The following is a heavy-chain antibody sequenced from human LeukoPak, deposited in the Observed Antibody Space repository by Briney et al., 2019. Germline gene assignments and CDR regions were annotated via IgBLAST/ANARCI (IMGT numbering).Heavy chain of an antibody. V-gene: IGHV3-21*01. D-gene: IGHD1-20*01. Sequence: GGSLRLSCAASGFTFSSYSMNWVRQAPGKGLEWVSSVSSSSSYIYYADSVKGRFTISRDNAKNSLYLQMNSLRAEDTAVYYCARDPRYNWTPAQDDYWGQGTLVTVSS. CDR1: GFTFSSYS. CDR3: ARDPRYNWTPAQDDY. J-gene: IGHJ4*02. CDR2: VSSSSSYI.